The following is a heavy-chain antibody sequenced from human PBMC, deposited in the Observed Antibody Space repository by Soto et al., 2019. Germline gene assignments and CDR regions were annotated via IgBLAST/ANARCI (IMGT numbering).Heavy chain of an antibody. CDR2: IHPSGDT. D-gene: IGHD2-15*01. V-gene: IGHV1-46*01. Sequence: QVQLVQSGAELKKPGASVKVACKASGYKFTTYFIHWVRQAPGQGLEWMGMIHPSGDTGYAQKFRGRVTMNIDTSTTTAYMELRNLTSEDTAVYFSVRGYCTTSPCSGAFQFWGQGTLVTVSS. J-gene: IGHJ1*01. CDR1: GYKFTTYF. CDR3: VRGYCTTSPCSGAFQF.